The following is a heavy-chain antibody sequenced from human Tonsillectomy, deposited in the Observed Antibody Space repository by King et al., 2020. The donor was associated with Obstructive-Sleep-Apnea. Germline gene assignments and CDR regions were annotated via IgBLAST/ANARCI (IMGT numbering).Heavy chain of an antibody. V-gene: IGHV4-39*07. CDR2: IYYSGST. CDR1: GGSISNNSYY. Sequence: QLQESGPGLVKPSETLSLTCTVSGGSISNNSYYWGWSRQPPGKRLEWIGSIYYSGSTYYNPSLKSRVTISVDTSKNQFSLNLSSVTAADTAFYYCARESGGLGPEDTFDIWGQGTMVTVSS. CDR3: ARESGGLGPEDTFDI. D-gene: IGHD1-26*01. J-gene: IGHJ3*02.